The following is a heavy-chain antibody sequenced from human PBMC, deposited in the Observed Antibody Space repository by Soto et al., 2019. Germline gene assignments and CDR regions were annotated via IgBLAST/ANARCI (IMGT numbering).Heavy chain of an antibody. J-gene: IGHJ6*02. D-gene: IGHD1-26*01. V-gene: IGHV4-30-4*01. CDR3: ARGLKGVGATYYYYYGMDV. CDR2: IYYSGST. CDR1: GGSISSGDFY. Sequence: SETLSLTCTVSGGSISSGDFYWSWIRQPPGKGLEWIGYIYYSGSTYYNPSLKSRVTISVDTSERQFFLKMSSVTAADTAVYYCARGLKGVGATYYYYYGMDVWGQGTTVTVSS.